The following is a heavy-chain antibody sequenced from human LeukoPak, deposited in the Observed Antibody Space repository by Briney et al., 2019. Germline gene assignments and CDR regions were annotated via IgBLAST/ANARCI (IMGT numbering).Heavy chain of an antibody. CDR2: IRYDGTNT. CDR3: ARETGRCSSTSCYKGY. CDR1: GFTFNSYG. J-gene: IGHJ4*02. V-gene: IGHV3-30*02. Sequence: GGSLRLSCAASGFTFNSYGMHWVRQAPGKGLEWVAFIRYDGTNTYYADSVKGRFTISRDNSKNTLYLQMNSLRAEDTAMYYCARETGRCSSTSCYKGYWGQGTLVTVSS. D-gene: IGHD2-2*02.